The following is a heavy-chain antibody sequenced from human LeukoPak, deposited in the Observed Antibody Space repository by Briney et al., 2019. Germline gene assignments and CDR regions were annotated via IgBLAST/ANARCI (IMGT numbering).Heavy chain of an antibody. J-gene: IGHJ4*02. Sequence: GASLRLSCAASGFTFSSYAMSWVRQAPGKGLEWVSAISGSGGSTYYADSVKGRFTISRDNSKNTLYLQMNSLRAEDTAVYYCAKLSPQQWLVLGDYFDYWGEGTLVSVPS. CDR1: GFTFSSYA. V-gene: IGHV3-23*01. CDR3: AKLSPQQWLVLGDYFDY. D-gene: IGHD6-19*01. CDR2: ISGSGGST.